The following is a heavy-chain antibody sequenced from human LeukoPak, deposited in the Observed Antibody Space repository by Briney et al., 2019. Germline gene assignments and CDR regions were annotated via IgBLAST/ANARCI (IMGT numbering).Heavy chain of an antibody. CDR3: ARGGGYYSIPLDY. V-gene: IGHV1-69*04. Sequence: SVKVSCKASGGTFSSYAISWVRQAPGQGLEWMGRIIPIFGIANYAQKFQGRVTITADKSTSTAYMELSSLRSEDTAVYYCARGGGYYSIPLDYWGQGTLVTVFS. CDR2: IIPIFGIA. CDR1: GGTFSSYA. J-gene: IGHJ4*02. D-gene: IGHD3-22*01.